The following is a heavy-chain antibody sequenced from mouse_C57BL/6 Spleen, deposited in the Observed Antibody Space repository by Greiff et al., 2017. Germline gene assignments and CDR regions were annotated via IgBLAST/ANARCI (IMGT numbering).Heavy chain of an antibody. J-gene: IGHJ4*01. D-gene: IGHD2-1*01. CDR3: ARSPDYGNYDYAMAY. Sequence: VQLQQSGAELVKPGASVKMSCKASGYTFTSYWITWVKQRPGQGLEWIGDIYPGSGSTNYNEKFKSKATLTVDTSSSTAYMQLSGLTSEDSAVYYCARSPDYGNYDYAMAYWGQGTSVTVSS. CDR2: IYPGSGST. V-gene: IGHV1-55*01. CDR1: GYTFTSYW.